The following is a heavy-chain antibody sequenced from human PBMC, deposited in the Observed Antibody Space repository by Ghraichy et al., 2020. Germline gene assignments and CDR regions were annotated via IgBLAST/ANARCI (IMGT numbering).Heavy chain of an antibody. CDR3: ARRSPEGPDDY. Sequence: SETLSLTCTVSGGSFSSGGYYWSWIRQHPGKGLEWIGYIYYSGSTYYNPSLKSRVTISVDTSKNQFSLKLSSVTAADTAVYYCARRSPEGPDDYWGQGTLVTVSS. J-gene: IGHJ4*02. V-gene: IGHV4-31*03. CDR1: GGSFSSGGYY. CDR2: IYYSGST.